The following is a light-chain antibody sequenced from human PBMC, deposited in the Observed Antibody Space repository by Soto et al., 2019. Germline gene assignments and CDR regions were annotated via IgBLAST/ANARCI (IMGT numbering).Light chain of an antibody. CDR2: GAS. V-gene: IGKV3-11*01. J-gene: IGKJ5*01. CDR3: QKRGNWPQ. CDR1: QSVSFN. Sequence: EFVLTQSPGTLSLSPGERATLSCRASQSVSFNLAWYQQKPGQAPRLLIFGASTRATSIPARFTGSGSGTDFTLTISGLEPEDFAIYYCQKRGNWPQFGQGTRLEI.